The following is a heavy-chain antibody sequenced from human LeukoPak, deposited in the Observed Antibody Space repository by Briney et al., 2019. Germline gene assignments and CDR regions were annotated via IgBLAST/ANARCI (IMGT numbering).Heavy chain of an antibody. V-gene: IGHV3-66*01. J-gene: IGHJ4*02. CDR3: ARGPYDYVWGSYRLWFDY. Sequence: QSGGSLRLSCAASGFTVSSNYMSWVRQAPGKGLEWVSVIYSGGSTYYADSVKGRFTISRDNSKNTLYLQMNSLRAEDTAVYYCARGPYDYVWGSYRLWFDYWGQGTLVTVSS. CDR2: IYSGGST. CDR1: GFTVSSNY. D-gene: IGHD3-16*02.